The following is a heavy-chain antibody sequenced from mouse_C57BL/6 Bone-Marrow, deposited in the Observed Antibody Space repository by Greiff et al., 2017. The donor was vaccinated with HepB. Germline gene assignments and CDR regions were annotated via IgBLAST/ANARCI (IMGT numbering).Heavy chain of an antibody. CDR1: GFTFSSYG. J-gene: IGHJ2*01. D-gene: IGHD2-3*01. CDR2: ISSGGSYT. CDR3: ARRDGYF. V-gene: IGHV5-6*02. Sequence: EVKVVESGGDLVKPGGSLKLSCAASGFTFSSYGMSWVRQTPDKRLEWVATISSGGSYTYYPDSVKGRFTIYRDNAKNTLYLQMSSLKSEDTAMYYCARRDGYFWGQGTTLTVSS.